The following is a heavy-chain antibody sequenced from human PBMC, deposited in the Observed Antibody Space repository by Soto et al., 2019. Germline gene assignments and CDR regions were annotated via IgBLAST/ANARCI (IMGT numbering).Heavy chain of an antibody. J-gene: IGHJ3*02. Sequence: GGSLRLSCAVSRFTFSSYEMNWVRQAPGKGLEWISYISSSGSTIYYADSVKGRFTISRDNAKNSLYLQMNSLRAEDTAVYYCARQGYDSSGNYAFDIWGQGTMVTVSS. D-gene: IGHD3-22*01. CDR3: ARQGYDSSGNYAFDI. CDR2: ISSSGSTI. CDR1: RFTFSSYE. V-gene: IGHV3-48*03.